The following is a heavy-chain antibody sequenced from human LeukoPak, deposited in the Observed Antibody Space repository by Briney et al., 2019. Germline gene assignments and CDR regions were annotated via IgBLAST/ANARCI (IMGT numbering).Heavy chain of an antibody. V-gene: IGHV1-2*02. CDR2: INPNSGGT. D-gene: IGHD3-22*01. Sequence: ASVKVSCKASGYTSTGYYMHWVRQAPGQGLEWMGWINPNSGGTNYAQKFQGRVTMTRDTSISTAYMELSRLRSDDTAVYYCASDYYDSSGEFPYWGQGTLVAVSS. J-gene: IGHJ4*02. CDR3: ASDYYDSSGEFPY. CDR1: GYTSTGYY.